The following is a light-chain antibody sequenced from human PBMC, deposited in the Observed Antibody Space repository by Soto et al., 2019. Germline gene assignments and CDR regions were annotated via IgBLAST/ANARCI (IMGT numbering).Light chain of an antibody. CDR3: QQRSNWPPEFT. V-gene: IGKV3-11*01. CDR1: QSVASY. Sequence: EIVLTQSPAYLSLSPGERVTLSCRASQSVASYLAWYQQKPGQTPRLLIYDAFNRATGIPDRFSGSWSGTDFTLNISSLEPEDSAVYYCQQRSNWPPEFTFGQGTRLEIK. J-gene: IGKJ2*01. CDR2: DAF.